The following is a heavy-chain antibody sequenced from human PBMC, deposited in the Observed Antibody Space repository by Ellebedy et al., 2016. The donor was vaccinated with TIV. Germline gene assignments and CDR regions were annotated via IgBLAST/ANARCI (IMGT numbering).Heavy chain of an antibody. V-gene: IGHV1-46*01. CDR2: IYPSDGST. J-gene: IGHJ4*02. Sequence: AASVKVSCKSSGYTFTSCYMHWVRQAPGQGLEWMGIIYPSDGSTNYAQKFRGKITMTRDTSTSTVYMELSSLRSEDTAVYYCARALSTGEPFDYWGQGTLVTVSS. D-gene: IGHD7-27*01. CDR1: GYTFTSCY. CDR3: ARALSTGEPFDY.